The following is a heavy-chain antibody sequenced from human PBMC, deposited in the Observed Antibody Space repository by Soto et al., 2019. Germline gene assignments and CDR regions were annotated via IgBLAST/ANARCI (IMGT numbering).Heavy chain of an antibody. J-gene: IGHJ5*02. Sequence: SETLSLTCAVSGGSTSSSNWWSWVRQPPGKGLEWIGEIYHSGSTNYNPSLKSRVTISVDKSKNQFSLKLSSVTAADTAVYYCASFPYYDFWGRIDPWGQGTLVTVSS. V-gene: IGHV4-4*02. CDR1: GGSTSSSNW. CDR3: ASFPYYDFWGRIDP. CDR2: IYHSGST. D-gene: IGHD3-3*01.